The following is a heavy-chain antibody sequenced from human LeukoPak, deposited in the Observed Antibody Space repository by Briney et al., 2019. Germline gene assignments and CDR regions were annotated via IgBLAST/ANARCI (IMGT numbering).Heavy chain of an antibody. CDR2: INHSGST. V-gene: IGHV4-34*01. D-gene: IGHD2-15*01. CDR3: ARGRKRLLRDYFDY. CDR1: GGSFSGYY. J-gene: IGHJ4*02. Sequence: SGTLSLTCAVYGGSFSGYYWSWIRQPPGKGLEWIGEINHSGSTNYNPSLKSRVTISVDTSKNQFSLKLSSVTAADTAVYYCARGRKRLLRDYFDYWGQGTLVTVSS.